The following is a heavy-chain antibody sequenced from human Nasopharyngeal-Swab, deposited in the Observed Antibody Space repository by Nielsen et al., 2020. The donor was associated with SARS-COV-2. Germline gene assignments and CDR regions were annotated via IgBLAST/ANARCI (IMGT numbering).Heavy chain of an antibody. CDR2: ISWHSSFT. Sequence: GESLKISCAASGFTFDDYTMHWVRQLPGKGLEWVSLISWHSSFTYYTDSVKGRFTISRDNARNSLYLQMNSLRTEDTAFYYCTKGRADYSNPSFDNWGQGTLVTVSS. J-gene: IGHJ4*02. CDR1: GFTFDDYT. CDR3: TKGRADYSNPSFDN. V-gene: IGHV3-43*01. D-gene: IGHD4-11*01.